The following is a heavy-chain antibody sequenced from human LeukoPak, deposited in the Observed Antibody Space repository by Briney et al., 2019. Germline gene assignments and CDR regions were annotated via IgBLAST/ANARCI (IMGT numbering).Heavy chain of an antibody. J-gene: IGHJ4*02. Sequence: GGSLRLSCAASAFTFSNAWMSWVRQAPGKGLEWVGRIKSKTDGGTTDYAAPVEGRFTISRDDSKNTLYLQMNSLKTEDTAVYYCTTDFDCSGGSCYPFDYWGQGTLVTVSS. D-gene: IGHD2-15*01. CDR2: IKSKTDGGTT. CDR3: TTDFDCSGGSCYPFDY. V-gene: IGHV3-15*01. CDR1: AFTFSNAW.